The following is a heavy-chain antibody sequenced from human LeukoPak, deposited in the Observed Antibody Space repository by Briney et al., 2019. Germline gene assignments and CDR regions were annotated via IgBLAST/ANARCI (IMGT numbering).Heavy chain of an antibody. J-gene: IGHJ5*02. V-gene: IGHV1-8*01. CDR3: ARRRIVVGWFDP. Sequence: ASVKVSWKASGYTFTSYDINWVRQATGQGLEWMGWMNPNSGNTGYAQKFQGRVTMTRNTSISTAYMELSSLRSEDTAVYYCARRRIVVGWFDPWGQGTLVTVSS. D-gene: IGHD3-22*01. CDR2: MNPNSGNT. CDR1: GYTFTSYD.